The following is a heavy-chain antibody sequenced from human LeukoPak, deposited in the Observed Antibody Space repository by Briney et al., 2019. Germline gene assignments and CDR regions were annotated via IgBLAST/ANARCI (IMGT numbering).Heavy chain of an antibody. V-gene: IGHV3-30-3*01. CDR1: GFTFSSYA. Sequence: PGRSLRLSCAASGFTFSSYAMHWVRQAPGKGLEWVAVISYDGSNKYYADSVKGRFTISRDNSKNTLYLQMNSLRAGDTAVYYCAKDQGCSSTSCQTDAFDIWGQGTMVTVSS. D-gene: IGHD2-2*01. CDR2: ISYDGSNK. CDR3: AKDQGCSSTSCQTDAFDI. J-gene: IGHJ3*02.